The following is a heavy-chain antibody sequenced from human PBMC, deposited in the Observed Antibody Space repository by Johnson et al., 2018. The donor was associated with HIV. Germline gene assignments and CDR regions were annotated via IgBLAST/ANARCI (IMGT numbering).Heavy chain of an antibody. V-gene: IGHV3-20*04. CDR3: ARDFVAFGECTAFDI. D-gene: IGHD3-10*01. Sequence: VQLVESGGGLVQPGGSLRLSCAVSGFMVADYGMSWVRQVPGKGLEWVSGINWNGGSKGYADSAKGRFTISRDNARNSLYLQMNRLRAEDTALYYCARDFVAFGECTAFDIWGQGTRVTVSS. CDR1: GFMVADYG. J-gene: IGHJ3*02. CDR2: INWNGGSK.